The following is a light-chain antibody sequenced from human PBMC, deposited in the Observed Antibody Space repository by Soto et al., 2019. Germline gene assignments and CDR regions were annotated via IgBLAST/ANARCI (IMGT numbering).Light chain of an antibody. J-gene: IGLJ3*02. CDR1: SSDVGSYDR. Sequence: QSALTQPASVSGPPGQSIAISCTGTSSDVGSYDRVSWYQHHPGKAPTLLIYEVNKRPSGVSNRFSGSKSGNTASLTISGLQAEDEADYYCCSSVGGPIWVFGGGTKATVL. CDR2: EVN. CDR3: CSSVGGPIWV. V-gene: IGLV2-23*02.